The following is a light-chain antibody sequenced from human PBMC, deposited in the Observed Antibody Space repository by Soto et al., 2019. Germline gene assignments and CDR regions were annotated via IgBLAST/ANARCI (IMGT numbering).Light chain of an antibody. CDR1: FSNIGSNA. V-gene: IGLV1-44*01. J-gene: IGLJ3*02. CDR3: ATWDDSLSGWV. CDR2: SNN. Sequence: QFVLTQSPSPSGTPGQRGTISCSGSFSNIGSNAVNWYQQLPGTAPKLLIYSNNQRPSGVPDRFSGSKSGTSASLAISGLQSEDVADYYCATWDDSLSGWVFGGGTTVTVL.